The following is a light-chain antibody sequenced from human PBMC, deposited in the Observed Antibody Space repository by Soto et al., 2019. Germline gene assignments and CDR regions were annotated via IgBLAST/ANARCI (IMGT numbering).Light chain of an antibody. CDR2: AAS. CDR3: QQSDSTPT. V-gene: IGKV1-39*01. J-gene: IGKJ4*01. CDR1: QSISSY. Sequence: DIQMTQSPSSLSASVGDRVTITCRASQSISSYLNWYQQKPGKAPNLLIYAASSLQSGVPSRFSGSGSGTDFTLTISSLQPEDFATYYCQQSDSTPTFGGGTKVEIK.